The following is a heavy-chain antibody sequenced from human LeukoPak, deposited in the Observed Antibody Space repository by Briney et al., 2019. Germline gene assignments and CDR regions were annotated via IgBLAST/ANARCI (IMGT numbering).Heavy chain of an antibody. CDR1: GFTFSNYW. Sequence: GGSLRLSCAASGFTFSNYWMSWVRQAPGKGLEGVANIKQDGSKKYYVDSVKGRFTISRHNANNLLYLQMNSLRAEDAAVYYCGSIGSSWYEDYCGQGTLVTVSS. V-gene: IGHV3-7*01. CDR3: GSIGSSWYEDY. CDR2: IKQDGSKK. D-gene: IGHD6-13*01. J-gene: IGHJ4*02.